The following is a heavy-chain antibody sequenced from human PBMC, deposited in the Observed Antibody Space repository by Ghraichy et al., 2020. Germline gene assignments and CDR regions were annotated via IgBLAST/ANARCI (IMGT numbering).Heavy chain of an antibody. J-gene: IGHJ6*02. V-gene: IGHV1-2*02. D-gene: IGHD5-24*01. CDR1: GYTFTGYY. CDR2: INPNSGGT. CDR3: ARDPWLQDVLGYYYGMDV. Sequence: ASVKVSCKASGYTFTGYYMHWVRQAPGQGLEWMGWINPNSGGTNYAQKFQGRVTMTRDTSISTAYMELSRLRSDDTAVYYCARDPWLQDVLGYYYGMDVWGQGTTVTVSS.